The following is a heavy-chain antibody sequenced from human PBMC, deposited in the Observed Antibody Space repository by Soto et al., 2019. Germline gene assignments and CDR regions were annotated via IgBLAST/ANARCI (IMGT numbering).Heavy chain of an antibody. D-gene: IGHD6-6*01. CDR1: GFTFSSYS. V-gene: IGHV3-48*01. CDR3: ARAREKQAYYYYYYMDV. Sequence: GGSLRLSCAASGFTFSSYSMNWVRQAPGKGLEWVSYISSSSSTIYYADSVKGRFTISRDNAKNSLYLQMNSLRAEDTAVYYCARAREKQAYYYYYYMDVWGKGTTVTVSS. J-gene: IGHJ6*03. CDR2: ISSSSSTI.